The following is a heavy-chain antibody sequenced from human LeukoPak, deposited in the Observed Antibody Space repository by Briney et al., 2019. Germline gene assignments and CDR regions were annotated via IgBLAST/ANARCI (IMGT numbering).Heavy chain of an antibody. CDR3: ARMLYDFLRGHYYYYMDV. D-gene: IGHD3-3*01. J-gene: IGHJ6*03. CDR2: ISYSGSS. V-gene: IGHV4-39*01. CDR1: GGSISSSTYY. Sequence: SETLSLTCTVSGGSISSSTYYWGWIRQPPGKGLEWIGSISYSGSSYYNPSLKSRANITVDTSQNQFSLKVSSVTAPDTAMYYCARMLYDFLRGHYYYYMDVWGKGTTVTVSS.